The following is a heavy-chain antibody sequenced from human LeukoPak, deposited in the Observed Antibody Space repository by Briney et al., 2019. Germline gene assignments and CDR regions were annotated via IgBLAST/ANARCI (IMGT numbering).Heavy chain of an antibody. Sequence: GASVKVSCKPSGYTFTSYDINWVRQATGQGLEWMGWMNPNSGNTGYAQKFQGRVTMTRNTSISTAYMELSSLRSEDTAVYYCARGWRSSENWFDPWGQGTLVTVSS. V-gene: IGHV1-8*01. J-gene: IGHJ5*02. CDR1: GYTFTSYD. CDR2: MNPNSGNT. D-gene: IGHD6-6*01. CDR3: ARGWRSSENWFDP.